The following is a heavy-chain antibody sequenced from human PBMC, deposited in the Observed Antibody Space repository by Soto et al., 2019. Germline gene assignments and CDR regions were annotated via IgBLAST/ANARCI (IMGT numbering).Heavy chain of an antibody. CDR3: ARGVTTVTSIDY. CDR2: XYHSGXT. V-gene: IGHV4-30-2*01. J-gene: IGHJ4*02. Sequence: TLSLTCTVSRGSINDYYWSWIRQPPGKGLEWIGYXYHSGXTYYNQYLKSXXTISVDRXXNQFYLKLSSVTAADTAVYYCARGVTTVTSIDYWGQGTLVTV. D-gene: IGHD4-17*01. CDR1: RGSINDYY.